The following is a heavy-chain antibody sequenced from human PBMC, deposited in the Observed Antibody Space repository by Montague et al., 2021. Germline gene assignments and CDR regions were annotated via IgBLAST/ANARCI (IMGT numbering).Heavy chain of an antibody. CDR3: ARVFSSWYVGWFDP. D-gene: IGHD6-13*01. Sequence: SETVSLTCTVSGASITSNIYYWGWIRGSPGKGLEWIGSIYYSGNSFYQPSVKSRITMAVDTSKNQFSLKLSSVTAADTAIYYCARVFSSWYVGWFDPWGQGTLVTVSS. J-gene: IGHJ5*02. CDR2: IYYSGNS. V-gene: IGHV4-39*07. CDR1: GASITSNIYY.